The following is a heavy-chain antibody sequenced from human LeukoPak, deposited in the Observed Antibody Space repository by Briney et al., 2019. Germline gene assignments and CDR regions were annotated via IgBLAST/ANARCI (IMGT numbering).Heavy chain of an antibody. CDR1: GFTFSSYG. Sequence: HPGGSLRLSCAASGFTFSSYGMHWVREAPGKGLEWVAVIWYDGSNKYYADSVKGRFTISRDNSQNTLYLQMNSLRAEDTAVYFCARDAGHDPGYFDYWGQGTLVTVSS. V-gene: IGHV3-33*01. CDR2: IWYDGSNK. J-gene: IGHJ4*02. CDR3: ARDAGHDPGYFDY.